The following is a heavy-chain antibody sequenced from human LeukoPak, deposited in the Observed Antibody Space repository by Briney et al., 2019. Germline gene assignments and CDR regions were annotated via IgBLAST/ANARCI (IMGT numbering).Heavy chain of an antibody. J-gene: IGHJ4*02. D-gene: IGHD2-2*01. V-gene: IGHV3-23*01. CDR2: ITGSGGST. CDR1: GFTFSSYA. Sequence: GGSLRLSCAASGFTFSSYAMYWVRQAPGKGLEWVSGITGSGGSTYYADSVKGRFTISRDNAKNSLYLQMNSLRAEDTAVYYCARSHCSSTSCWRFDYWGQGTLVTVSS. CDR3: ARSHCSSTSCWRFDY.